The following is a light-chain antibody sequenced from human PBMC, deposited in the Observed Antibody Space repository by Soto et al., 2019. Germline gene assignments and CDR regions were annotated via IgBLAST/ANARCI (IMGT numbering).Light chain of an antibody. Sequence: EIVLTQSPATLSLSPGERATLSCRASQSLSSYLAWYQQKPGQAPRLLIYDASNRATGIPARFSGSGSGTHFTLTISSLEPEDFAVYYCQQRSTWPSYTFGQGTKVEIK. CDR1: QSLSSY. J-gene: IGKJ2*01. CDR2: DAS. V-gene: IGKV3-11*01. CDR3: QQRSTWPSYT.